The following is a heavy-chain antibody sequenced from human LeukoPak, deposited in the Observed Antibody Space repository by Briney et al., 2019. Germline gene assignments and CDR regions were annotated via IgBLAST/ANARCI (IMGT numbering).Heavy chain of an antibody. CDR2: IKQDGSEK. Sequence: GGSLRLSSAASGFTFSTYWMSWVRQAPGKGLEWVANIKQDGSEKYCVDSVKGRFTISRDNAKNSLYLQMNTLRPEDTAVYYCARETFTGYYYDSSGPEDYWGQGTLVTVSS. CDR3: ARETFTGYYYDSSGPEDY. D-gene: IGHD3-22*01. CDR1: GFTFSTYW. J-gene: IGHJ4*02. V-gene: IGHV3-7*01.